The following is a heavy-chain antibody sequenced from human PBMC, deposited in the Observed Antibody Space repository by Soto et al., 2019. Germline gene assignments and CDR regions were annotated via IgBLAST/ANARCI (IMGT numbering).Heavy chain of an antibody. CDR2: MSYSGTT. J-gene: IGHJ4*02. CDR3: ARAINFDFWSDSQSGYYFDY. V-gene: IGHV4-61*01. CDR1: GGSVSSGSYY. D-gene: IGHD3-3*01. Sequence: SETLSLTCTVPGGSVSSGSYYWSWIRQPPGKGLEWSAYMSYSGTTNYNPSLQSRVTISVDTSKNQFSLNLSSVAAAYTAVYYCARAINFDFWSDSQSGYYFDYWGQGTLVTVSS.